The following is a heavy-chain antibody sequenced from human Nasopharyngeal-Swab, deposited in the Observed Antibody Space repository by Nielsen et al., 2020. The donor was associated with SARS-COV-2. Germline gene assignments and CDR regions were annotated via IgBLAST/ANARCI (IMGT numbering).Heavy chain of an antibody. CDR3: ARGDYSNYVDYYYYYYMDV. V-gene: IGHV3-74*01. CDR2: INSDGSST. CDR1: GFTFSSYW. J-gene: IGHJ6*03. D-gene: IGHD4-11*01. Sequence: GESLKISCEASGFTFSSYWMHWVRQAPGKGLEWVARINSDGSSTRYADSVKGRFTISRDNAKNTLYLQMNSLRAEDTAVYYCARGDYSNYVDYYYYYYMDVWGKGTTVTVSS.